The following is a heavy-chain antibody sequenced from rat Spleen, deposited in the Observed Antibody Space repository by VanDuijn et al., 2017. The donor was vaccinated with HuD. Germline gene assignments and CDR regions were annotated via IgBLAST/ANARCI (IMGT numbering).Heavy chain of an antibody. CDR2: ISSDGGRN. Sequence: EVQLVESGGGLVQPGRSLKLSCAASGFTFTNYDMAWVRQAPTKGLEWVATISSDGGRNFYRDSVKGRFTISRDNAENTVYLQMNSLRSEDTATYYCTTGVMDAWGQGASVTVSS. V-gene: IGHV5-29*01. CDR3: TTGVMDA. J-gene: IGHJ4*01. D-gene: IGHD4-3*01. CDR1: GFTFTNYD.